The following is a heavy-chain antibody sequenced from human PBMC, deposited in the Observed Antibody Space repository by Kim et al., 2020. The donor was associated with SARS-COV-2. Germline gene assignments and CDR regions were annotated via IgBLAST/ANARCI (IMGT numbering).Heavy chain of an antibody. Sequence: GGSLRLSCAASGFTFSSYSMNWVRQAPGKGLEWVSSISSSSSYIYYADSVKGRFTISRDNAKNSLYLQMNSLRAEDTAVYYCARSEYCSGGSCYYYYHGMDVWGQGTTVTVSS. CDR2: ISSSSSYI. CDR1: GFTFSSYS. J-gene: IGHJ6*02. CDR3: ARSEYCSGGSCYYYYHGMDV. V-gene: IGHV3-21*01. D-gene: IGHD2-15*01.